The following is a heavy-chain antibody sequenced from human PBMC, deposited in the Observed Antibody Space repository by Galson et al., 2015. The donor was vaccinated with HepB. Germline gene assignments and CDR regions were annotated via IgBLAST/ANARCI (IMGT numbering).Heavy chain of an antibody. CDR3: AKDSAGYSYGAGFDY. Sequence: SLRLSCAASGFTFSSYGMHWVRQAPGKGLEWVVVISYDGSNKYYADSVKGRFTISRDNSKNTLYLQMNSLRAEDTAVYYCAKDSAGYSYGAGFDYWGQGTLVTVSS. V-gene: IGHV3-30*18. CDR1: GFTFSSYG. J-gene: IGHJ4*02. CDR2: ISYDGSNK. D-gene: IGHD5-18*01.